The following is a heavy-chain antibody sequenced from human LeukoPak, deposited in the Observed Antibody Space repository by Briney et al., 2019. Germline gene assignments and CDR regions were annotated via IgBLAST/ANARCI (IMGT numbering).Heavy chain of an antibody. CDR1: GFTFSGSA. J-gene: IGHJ4*02. D-gene: IGHD4/OR15-4a*01. CDR2: IRSKANSYAT. Sequence: GGSLRLSCAASGFTFSGSAMHWVRQASGKGLEWVGRIRSKANSYATAYAASVKGRFTISRDDSKNTAYLQMNSLKTEDTAVYYCTSRGATYEEDYWGQGTLVTVSS. CDR3: TSRGATYEEDY. V-gene: IGHV3-73*01.